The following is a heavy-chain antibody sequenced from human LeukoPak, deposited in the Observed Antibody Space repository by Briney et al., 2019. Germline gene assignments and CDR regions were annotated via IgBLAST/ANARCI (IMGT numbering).Heavy chain of an antibody. CDR2: VHHSGST. CDR3: ARVRPGIAATGTWAAPV. J-gene: IGHJ4*02. V-gene: IGHV4-38-2*02. D-gene: IGHD6-13*01. Sequence: SETLSLTCTASGYSISSGYWWGWIRQSPGMGLEWIGSVHHSGSTYYNPSFKSRVTISVDTSKKQFSLKLSSVTAADAAVYYCARVRPGIAATGTWAAPVWGQGTLVTVSS. CDR1: GYSISSGYW.